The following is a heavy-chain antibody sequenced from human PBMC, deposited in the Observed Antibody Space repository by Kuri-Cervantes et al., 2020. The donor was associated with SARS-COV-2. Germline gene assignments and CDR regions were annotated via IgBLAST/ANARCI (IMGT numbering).Heavy chain of an antibody. V-gene: IGHV3-30*04. Sequence: GESLKISCAASGFTFSCYAMHWVRQAPGKGLEWVAVISYDGRNKYYADSVKGRFTISRDNSKNTLYLQMNSLRAEDTAVYYCARTYYDYVWGSYQPLSIAFDIWGQGTMITVSS. D-gene: IGHD3-16*02. CDR2: ISYDGRNK. CDR1: GFTFSCYA. CDR3: ARTYYDYVWGSYQPLSIAFDI. J-gene: IGHJ3*02.